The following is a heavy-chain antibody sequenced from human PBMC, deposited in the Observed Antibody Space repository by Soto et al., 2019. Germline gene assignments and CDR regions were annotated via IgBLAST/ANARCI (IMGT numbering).Heavy chain of an antibody. Sequence: ASVKVSCKASGYTFTSYGISWVRQAPGQGLEWMGWISAYNGNTNYAQKLQGRVTMTTDTSTSTAYMELRSLRSDDTAVYYCARDQEDCSSTSCYTPYYYYGMDVCGQGTTVTVSS. CDR3: ARDQEDCSSTSCYTPYYYYGMDV. CDR2: ISAYNGNT. D-gene: IGHD2-2*02. V-gene: IGHV1-18*04. J-gene: IGHJ6*02. CDR1: GYTFTSYG.